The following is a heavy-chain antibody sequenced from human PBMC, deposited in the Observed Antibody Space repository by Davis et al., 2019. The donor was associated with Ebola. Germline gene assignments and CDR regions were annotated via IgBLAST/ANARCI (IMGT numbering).Heavy chain of an antibody. CDR3: AHSRIVWSGYFGGYYYGMDV. CDR2: IYWNDGK. D-gene: IGHD3-3*01. J-gene: IGHJ6*02. CDR1: GFSLSTSGVG. Sequence: SGPTLVKPTQTLTLTCTFSGFSLSTSGVGVGWIRQPPGKALEWLALIYWNDGKRYSPSLKSRLTITKDTSKNQVVLTMTNMDPVDTATYYCAHSRIVWSGYFGGYYYGMDVWGQGTTVTVSS. V-gene: IGHV2-5*01.